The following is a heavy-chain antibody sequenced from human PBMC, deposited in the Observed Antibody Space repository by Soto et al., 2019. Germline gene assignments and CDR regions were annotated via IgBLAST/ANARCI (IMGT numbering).Heavy chain of an antibody. CDR2: INTDGRAT. D-gene: IGHD3-22*01. CDR3: ASEVLSNHDYDSFEI. V-gene: IGHV3-74*01. Sequence: EVQLVESGGGLVQPGGSLRLSCGASGFSFRSHWMHWVRQAPGKGLMWVSQINTDGRATSYADSVKGRFTISRDNAKNTLYLLMNSLRVEDTAVYFSASEVLSNHDYDSFEIWGQGTVVTVSP. J-gene: IGHJ3*02. CDR1: GFSFRSHW.